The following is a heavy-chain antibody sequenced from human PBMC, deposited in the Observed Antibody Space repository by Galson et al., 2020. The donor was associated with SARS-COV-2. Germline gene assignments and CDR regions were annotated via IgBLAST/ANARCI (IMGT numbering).Heavy chain of an antibody. V-gene: IGHV3-30*18. CDR1: GFTFSSYG. Sequence: GESLKISCAASGFTFSSYGMHWVRQAPGKGLEWVAVISYDGSNKYYADSVKGRFTISRDNSKNTLYLQMNSLRAEDTAVYYCAKDHSVLLWFGESYYFDYWGQGTLVTVSS. CDR3: AKDHSVLLWFGESYYFDY. J-gene: IGHJ4*02. D-gene: IGHD3-10*01. CDR2: ISYDGSNK.